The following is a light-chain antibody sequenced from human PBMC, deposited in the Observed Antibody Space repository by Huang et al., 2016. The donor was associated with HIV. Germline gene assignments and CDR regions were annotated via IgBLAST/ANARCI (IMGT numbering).Light chain of an antibody. Sequence: DIVLTQSPATLSLSPGERATLSCRASQRVTTYLAWYQQKPGQPPRLLIFDATNRASGIPARFRGSGFGTDFTLTISSLEPEDFAVYYCQQRSIWPRTFGQGTKVEIK. J-gene: IGKJ2*01. CDR2: DAT. CDR3: QQRSIWPRT. CDR1: QRVTTY. V-gene: IGKV3-11*01.